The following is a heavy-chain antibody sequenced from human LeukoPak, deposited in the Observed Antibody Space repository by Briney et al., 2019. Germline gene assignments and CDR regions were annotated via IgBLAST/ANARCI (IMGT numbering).Heavy chain of an antibody. Sequence: SETLSLTCTVSGSSISSYYWSWIRQPPGKGLEWIGYIDNSGSTNYNPSLKSRVTISADTSKNQFSLKLSSVTAADTAVYYCAADYGDPDTLDYWGQGTQVTVSS. V-gene: IGHV4-59*01. CDR2: IDNSGST. CDR1: GSSISSYY. J-gene: IGHJ4*02. D-gene: IGHD4-17*01. CDR3: AADYGDPDTLDY.